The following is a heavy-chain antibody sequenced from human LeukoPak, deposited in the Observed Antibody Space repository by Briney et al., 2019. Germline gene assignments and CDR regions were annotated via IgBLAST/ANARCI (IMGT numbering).Heavy chain of an antibody. V-gene: IGHV3-7*01. CDR2: IKEDGSEK. CDR1: GFSFTGNW. Sequence: GGSLRLSCVASGFSFTGNWMSWVRQAPGKGPEWVASIKEDGSEKYYGDSVSGRSTISRDNAKNSLYLQMNSLRAEDTAVYYCAQEGNWGQGTLVTVSS. CDR3: AQEGN. J-gene: IGHJ4*02.